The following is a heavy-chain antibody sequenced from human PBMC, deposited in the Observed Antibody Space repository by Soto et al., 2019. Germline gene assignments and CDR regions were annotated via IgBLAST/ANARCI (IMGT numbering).Heavy chain of an antibody. D-gene: IGHD6-13*01. V-gene: IGHV3-23*01. CDR2: ITYTGGST. CDR1: EFSFDDYA. J-gene: IGHJ4*02. CDR3: AKASVWYPYFDS. Sequence: EAQLLESGGDLVKPGGSLRLSCAASEFSFDDYAMSWVRQAPGKGLEWVSSITYTGGSTYYVDSVKGRFTISRDNSKDTLYLQMNSLRAEDTAIYYCAKASVWYPYFDSWGQGTLVTVSS.